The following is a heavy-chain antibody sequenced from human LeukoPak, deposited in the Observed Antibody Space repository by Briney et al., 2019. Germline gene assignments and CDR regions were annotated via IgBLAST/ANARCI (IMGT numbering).Heavy chain of an antibody. CDR3: ARDQIPYYYDSSGYYGAFDI. D-gene: IGHD3-22*01. Sequence: SQTLSLTCTVSGGSINSGNYYWSWIRQPPGKGLEWIGEIYHSGSTNYNPSLKSRVTISVDKSKNQFSLKLSSVTAADTAVYYCARDQIPYYYDSSGYYGAFDIWGQGTMVTVSS. CDR1: GGSINSGNYY. CDR2: IYHSGST. J-gene: IGHJ3*02. V-gene: IGHV4-39*07.